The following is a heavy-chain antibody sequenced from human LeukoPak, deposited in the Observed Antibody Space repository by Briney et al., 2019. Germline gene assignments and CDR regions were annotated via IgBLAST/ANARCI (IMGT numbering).Heavy chain of an antibody. CDR2: MNPNSGNT. J-gene: IGHJ4*02. D-gene: IGHD3-9*01. Sequence: ASVKVSCKASGYTFTSYDINWVRQATGQGLEWMGWMNPNSGNTGYAQKFQGRVTITRNTSISTAYMELSSLRSEDTAVYYCARDSYDILTGYNYWGQGTLVTVSS. CDR1: GYTFTSYD. V-gene: IGHV1-8*03. CDR3: ARDSYDILTGYNY.